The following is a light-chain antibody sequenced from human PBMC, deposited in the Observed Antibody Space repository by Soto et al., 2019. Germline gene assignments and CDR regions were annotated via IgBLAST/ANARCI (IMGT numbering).Light chain of an antibody. Sequence: DIQMTQSPSTLSASVGDIVTITCRASQSISSWLAWYQQKPGKAPKLLTYDASSLESGVPSRFSGSGSGTDFTLTISSLQPEDFATYYCQQSYSTPRTFGQGTKLDI. CDR2: DAS. V-gene: IGKV1-5*01. CDR1: QSISSW. CDR3: QQSYSTPRT. J-gene: IGKJ1*01.